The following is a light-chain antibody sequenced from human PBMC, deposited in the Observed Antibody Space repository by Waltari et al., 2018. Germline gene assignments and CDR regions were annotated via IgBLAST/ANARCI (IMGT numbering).Light chain of an antibody. CDR1: QTVDKY. V-gene: IGKV1-39*01. J-gene: IGKJ1*01. CDR3: QQSYFAPWT. Sequence: DIQMTQSPSSLSASVGDRVTITCRARQTVDKYLNWYQQKPGKAPKLLIYTASRLQSGVPSRFSGSGSGTDFTLTISSLQPEDFATYYCQQSYFAPWTFGQGTKVESK. CDR2: TAS.